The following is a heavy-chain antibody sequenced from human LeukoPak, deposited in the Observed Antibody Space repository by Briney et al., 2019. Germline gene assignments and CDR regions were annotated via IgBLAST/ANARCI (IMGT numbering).Heavy chain of an antibody. D-gene: IGHD3-22*01. Sequence: GGSLRLSCTTSGFTFGHFALTWVRQAPGEGLEWVSTISGSGAHTYYADSVKGRFTISRDNSENTLYLQMSSLRAEDTAIYYCAKLKAPLNYDHPFGMDFWGQGAPVTVSS. J-gene: IGHJ4*02. CDR2: ISGSGAHT. V-gene: IGHV3-23*01. CDR3: AKLKAPLNYDHPFGMDF. CDR1: GFTFGHFA.